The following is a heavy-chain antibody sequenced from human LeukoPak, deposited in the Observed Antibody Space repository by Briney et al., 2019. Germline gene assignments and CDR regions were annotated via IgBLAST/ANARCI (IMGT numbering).Heavy chain of an antibody. D-gene: IGHD6-19*01. CDR1: GFTFSSYG. Sequence: GGSLRLSCAASGFTFSSYGMHWVRQAPGKGLEWVAVISYDGSNKYYADSVKGRFTISRDNSKNTLYLQMNSLRAEDTAVYYCAKIYSSGWYGSYFDYWGQGTLVTVSS. CDR3: AKIYSSGWYGSYFDY. CDR2: ISYDGSNK. V-gene: IGHV3-30*18. J-gene: IGHJ4*02.